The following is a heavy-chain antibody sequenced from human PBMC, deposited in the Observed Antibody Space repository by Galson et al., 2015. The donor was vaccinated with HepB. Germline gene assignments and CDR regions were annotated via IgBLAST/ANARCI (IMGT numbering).Heavy chain of an antibody. Sequence: SLRLSCAASGFTLGSYAMTWVRQSPGKGPEWVSTISGSGGSTYYADSVKGRFTISRDNSKNMLYLQMNSLRVEDTAVYYCAKDPDFWRDWGQGTLVTVSS. J-gene: IGHJ4*02. CDR2: ISGSGGST. CDR3: AKDPDFWRD. D-gene: IGHD3-3*01. V-gene: IGHV3-23*01. CDR1: GFTLGSYA.